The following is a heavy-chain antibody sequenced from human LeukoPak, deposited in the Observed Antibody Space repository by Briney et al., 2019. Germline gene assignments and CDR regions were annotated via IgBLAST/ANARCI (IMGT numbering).Heavy chain of an antibody. CDR3: AREEGSSSWYGYYYYYYMDV. CDR1: GYTFTSYG. CDR2: ISAYNGNT. V-gene: IGHV1-18*01. D-gene: IGHD6-13*01. J-gene: IGHJ6*03. Sequence: ASVKVSCKASGYTFTSYGISWVRQAPGQGLEWMGWISAYNGNTNYAQKLQGRVTMTTDTSTSTAYMELRSLGSDDTAVYYCAREEGSSSWYGYYYYYYMDVWGKGTTVTVSS.